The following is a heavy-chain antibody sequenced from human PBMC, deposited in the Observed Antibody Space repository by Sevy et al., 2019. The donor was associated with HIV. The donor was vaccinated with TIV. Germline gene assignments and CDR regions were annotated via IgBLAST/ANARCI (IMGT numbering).Heavy chain of an antibody. Sequence: GGSLRLSCAASGFTFSSYSMNWVRQAPGKGLEWVSSISSSSSYIYYADSVKGRFTISRDNAKNSLYLQMNSLRAEDTAVYYCAREDDLAAAGTAEYFQHWGQGTLVTVSS. CDR1: GFTFSSYS. V-gene: IGHV3-21*01. CDR3: AREDDLAAAGTAEYFQH. D-gene: IGHD6-13*01. CDR2: ISSSSSYI. J-gene: IGHJ1*01.